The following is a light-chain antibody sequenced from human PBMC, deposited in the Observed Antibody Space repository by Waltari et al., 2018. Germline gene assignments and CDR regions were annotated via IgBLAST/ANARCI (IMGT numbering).Light chain of an antibody. J-gene: IGKJ1*01. CDR1: QSISRH. CDR3: QQSYTSPRT. V-gene: IGKV1-39*01. Sequence: DIQMTQSPPSLSASVGDRVTITCRASQSISRHLNWYQQKPGKAPKLLIYAASSLQSGVPSRFSGFGSGTDFTLPVSSLQPEDFATYYCQQSYTSPRTFGQGTKVEIK. CDR2: AAS.